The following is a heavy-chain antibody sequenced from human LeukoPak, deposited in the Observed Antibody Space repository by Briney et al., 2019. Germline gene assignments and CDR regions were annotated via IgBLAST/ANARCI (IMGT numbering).Heavy chain of an antibody. CDR2: ISYDGSNK. J-gene: IGHJ6*03. V-gene: IGHV3-30*04. D-gene: IGHD3-10*01. CDR3: ARDALTSKRGKGYYYYYMDV. CDR1: GFTFSSYA. Sequence: GGSLRLSCAASGFTFSSYAMHWVRQAPGKGLEWVAVISYDGSNKYYADSVKGRFTISRDNSKNTPYLQMNSLRAEDTAVYYCARDALTSKRGKGYYYYYMDVWGKGTTVTVSS.